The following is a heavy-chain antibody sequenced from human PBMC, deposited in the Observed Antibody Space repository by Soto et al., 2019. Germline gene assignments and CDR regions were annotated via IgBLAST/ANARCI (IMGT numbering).Heavy chain of an antibody. CDR2: INWNSGRI. CDR1: GFNFNNYA. Sequence: EVQLVESGGGLVQPGGSLRLSCAASGFNFNNYAMHWVRQAPGKGLEWVSGINWNSGRIVYADSVKGRFTISRDNAKSSLYLQMNSLRAEDTAFYYCVKGGNPYYGFWSDYWGQGTLVTVSS. V-gene: IGHV3-9*01. D-gene: IGHD3-3*01. J-gene: IGHJ4*02. CDR3: VKGGNPYYGFWSDY.